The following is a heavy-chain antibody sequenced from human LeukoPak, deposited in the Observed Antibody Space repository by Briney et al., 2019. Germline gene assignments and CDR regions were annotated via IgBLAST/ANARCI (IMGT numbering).Heavy chain of an antibody. D-gene: IGHD4/OR15-4a*01. Sequence: PSETLSLTCTVSGGSISSSNYYWGWIRQPPGKGLEWIGTIYYIGSTYYNPSLKSRVTISVDTSKNQFSLKLSSVTAADTAVYYCARVGTDYGASVNWFDPWGQGTLVTVSS. J-gene: IGHJ5*02. V-gene: IGHV4-39*07. CDR1: GGSISSSNYY. CDR2: IYYIGST. CDR3: ARVGTDYGASVNWFDP.